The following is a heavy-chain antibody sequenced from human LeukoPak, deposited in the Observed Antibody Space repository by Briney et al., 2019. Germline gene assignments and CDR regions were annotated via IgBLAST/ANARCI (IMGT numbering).Heavy chain of an antibody. CDR2: ISYDGSNK. J-gene: IGHJ4*02. D-gene: IGHD2-2*01. V-gene: IGHV3-30*18. CDR3: AKDQGIVIVPAALHS. CDR1: GFPFSGSG. Sequence: GGSLRLSCAASGFPFSGSGMHWVRQAPGKGLEWVAVISYDGSNKYYADSVKGRFTISRDNSKNTLYLQMNSLRAEDTAVYYCAKDQGIVIVPAALHSWGQGTLVTVSS.